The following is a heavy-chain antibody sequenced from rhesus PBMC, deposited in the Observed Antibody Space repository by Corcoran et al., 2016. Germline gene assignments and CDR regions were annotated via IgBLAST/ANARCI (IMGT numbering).Heavy chain of an antibody. CDR1: GFTFGSYY. Sequence: EVQLVESGGGLVQPGGSLRLSCTGSGFTFGSYYMYWVRQAPGKGLEWVSAIKTVGGITWYTDSVKGRFTISKENAKNTLYLQMDSLRAEDTAVYFCARDRYSSGWSYFDYWGQGVLVTVSS. V-gene: IGHV3-8*01. J-gene: IGHJ4*01. CDR3: ARDRYSSGWSYFDY. CDR2: IKTVGGIT. D-gene: IGHD6S26*01.